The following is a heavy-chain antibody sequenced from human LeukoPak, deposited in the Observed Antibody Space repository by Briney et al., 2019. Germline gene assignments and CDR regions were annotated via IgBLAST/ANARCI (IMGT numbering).Heavy chain of an antibody. V-gene: IGHV1-18*01. D-gene: IGHD6-19*01. Sequence: ASVTVSCKASGYTFTSYGISWVRQAPGQGLEWMGWISAYNGNTNYAQKLQGRVTMTTDTSTSTAYMELRSLRSDDTAVYYCAREGLPYSSGWYYFDYWGQGTLVTVSS. CDR1: GYTFTSYG. CDR3: AREGLPYSSGWYYFDY. CDR2: ISAYNGNT. J-gene: IGHJ4*02.